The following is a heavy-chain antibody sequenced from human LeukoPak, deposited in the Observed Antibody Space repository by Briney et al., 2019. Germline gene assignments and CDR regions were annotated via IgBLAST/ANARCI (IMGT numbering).Heavy chain of an antibody. Sequence: GGSLRLSCAASGFSFSSFWMSWVRQAPGGRLEWMANIKQDGSEKYYVDSVKGRFTISRDNAKNSLYLQMNSLSAEDTAVYYCATSRSFDYWGQGTLVTVSS. CDR1: GFSFSSFW. CDR3: ATSRSFDY. CDR2: IKQDGSEK. V-gene: IGHV3-7*01. J-gene: IGHJ4*02.